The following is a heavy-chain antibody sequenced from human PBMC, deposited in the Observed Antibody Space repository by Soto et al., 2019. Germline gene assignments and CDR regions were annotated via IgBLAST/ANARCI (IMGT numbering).Heavy chain of an antibody. D-gene: IGHD6-19*01. J-gene: IGHJ6*02. CDR1: GYTFTGYY. CDR3: ATGYSSGWSRGYYYGMDV. V-gene: IGHV1-2*04. CDR2: INPNSGGT. Sequence: QVQLVQSGAGVKKPGASVKVSCKASGYTFTGYYVHWVRQAPGQGLEWMGWINPNSGGTNYAQKFQGWVTMTRDTSISTAYMELSRLRSDDTAVYYCATGYSSGWSRGYYYGMDVWGQGTTVTVSS.